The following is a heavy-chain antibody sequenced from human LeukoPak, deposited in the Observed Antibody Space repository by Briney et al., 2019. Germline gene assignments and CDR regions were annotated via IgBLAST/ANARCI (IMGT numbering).Heavy chain of an antibody. CDR1: GFTFSSYE. CDR2: ISSSGSTI. CDR3: ARGGPIAVAGYYFDY. J-gene: IGHJ4*02. V-gene: IGHV3-48*03. D-gene: IGHD6-19*01. Sequence: GGSLRLSCAASGFTFSSYEMNWVRQAPGKGLEWVSYISSSGSTIYYADSVKGRFTISRDNSKNTLYLQMNSLRAEDTAVYFCARGGPIAVAGYYFDYWGQGTLVTVSS.